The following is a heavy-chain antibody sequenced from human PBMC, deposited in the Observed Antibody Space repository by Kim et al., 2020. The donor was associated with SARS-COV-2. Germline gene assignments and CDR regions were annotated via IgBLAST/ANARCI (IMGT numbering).Heavy chain of an antibody. CDR2: INPNSGGT. CDR1: GYTFTGYY. Sequence: ASVKVSCKASGYTFTGYYMHWVRQAPGQGLEWMGWINPNSGGTNYAQKFQGWVTMTRDTSSSTAYMELSRLRSDDTAVYYCATGQGSRIYSGYDWDYYYGMDVWGQGTTVTVSS. J-gene: IGHJ6*02. V-gene: IGHV1-2*04. D-gene: IGHD5-12*01. CDR3: ATGQGSRIYSGYDWDYYYGMDV.